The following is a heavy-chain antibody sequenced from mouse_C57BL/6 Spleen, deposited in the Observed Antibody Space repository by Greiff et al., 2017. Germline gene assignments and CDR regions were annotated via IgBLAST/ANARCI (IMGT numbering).Heavy chain of an antibody. CDR2: IHPNSGST. D-gene: IGHD1-1*01. Sequence: QVQLQQSGAELVKPGASVKLSCKASGYTFTSYWMHWVKQRPGQGLEWIGMIHPNSGSTNYNEKFKSKATLTVDKSSSTAYMQLSSLTSEDSAVYYCAREEDYYGSSFLDYWGQGTTLTVSS. J-gene: IGHJ2*01. CDR3: AREEDYYGSSFLDY. CDR1: GYTFTSYW. V-gene: IGHV1-64*01.